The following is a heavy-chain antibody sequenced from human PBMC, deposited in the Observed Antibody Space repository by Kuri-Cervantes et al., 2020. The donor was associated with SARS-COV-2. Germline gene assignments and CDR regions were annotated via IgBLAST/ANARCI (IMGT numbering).Heavy chain of an antibody. D-gene: IGHD3-3*01. CDR1: GFTFSNAW. CDR3: TTDPQYYDFWSGYYYYGMDV. Sequence: GESLKISCAASGFTFSNAWMRWVRQAPGNGLEWVGRIKSKTDGGSTDYAAPVKGRFTISRDDSKNTLYLQMNSLTTEDTAVYYCTTDPQYYDFWSGYYYYGMDVWGQGTTVTVSS. J-gene: IGHJ6*02. CDR2: IKSKTDGGST. V-gene: IGHV3-15*01.